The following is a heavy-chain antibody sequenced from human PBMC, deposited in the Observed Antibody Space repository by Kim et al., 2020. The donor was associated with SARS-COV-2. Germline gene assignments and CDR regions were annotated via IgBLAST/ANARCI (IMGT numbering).Heavy chain of an antibody. V-gene: IGHV3-53*01. CDR2: IYSGGST. Sequence: GGSLRLSCAASGFTVSSNYMSCVRQAPGKGLEWVSVIYSGGSTYYADSVKGRFTISRHNSKNTLYLQMNSLRAEDTAVYYCAREYYYGSGSYYVDYWGQGTLVTVSS. D-gene: IGHD3-10*01. CDR3: AREYYYGSGSYYVDY. J-gene: IGHJ4*02. CDR1: GFTVSSNY.